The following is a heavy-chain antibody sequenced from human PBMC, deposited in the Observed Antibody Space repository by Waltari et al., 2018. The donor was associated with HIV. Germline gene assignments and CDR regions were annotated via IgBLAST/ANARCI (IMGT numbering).Heavy chain of an antibody. CDR2: IYYSGST. J-gene: IGHJ4*02. Sequence: QLQLQESGPGLVKPSETLSLTCTVSGGSISSSSYYWGWIRQPPGTGLEWIGSIYYSGSTYYNPSLKSRVTISVDTSKNQFSLKLSSVTAADTAVYYCARSGGEGYCSGGSCYPDYWGQGTLVTVSS. CDR3: ARSGGEGYCSGGSCYPDY. CDR1: GGSISSSSYY. V-gene: IGHV4-39*01. D-gene: IGHD2-15*01.